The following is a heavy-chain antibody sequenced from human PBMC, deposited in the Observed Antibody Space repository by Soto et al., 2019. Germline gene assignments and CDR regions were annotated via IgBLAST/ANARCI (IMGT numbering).Heavy chain of an antibody. CDR3: AKGGRQWLVTSDFNY. J-gene: IGHJ4*02. D-gene: IGHD6-19*01. Sequence: VQLVESGGGVVQPGRSLRLSCAASGFTFSDYAMHWVRQAPGKGLELVAVVSHDGRNTHYADSVKGLFTISRDSSKNTVSLEMTSLRAEDTAVYYCAKGGRQWLVTSDFNYWGQGALVTVSS. CDR1: GFTFSDYA. V-gene: IGHV3-30*18. CDR2: VSHDGRNT.